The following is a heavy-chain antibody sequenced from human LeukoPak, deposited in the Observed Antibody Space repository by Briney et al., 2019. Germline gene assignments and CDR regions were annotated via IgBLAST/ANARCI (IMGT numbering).Heavy chain of an antibody. CDR3: AKRADASGTYYSFDY. CDR2: IGYDGTNK. Sequence: GGSLRLSCAASGFTFSSYGIHWVRQAPGKGLEWVAFIGYDGTNKFYADSVKGRFTISRDNSMNTLYLQMNSLRPEDMAVYYCAKRADASGTYYSFDYWGQGTLVTVSS. CDR1: GFTFSSYG. D-gene: IGHD3-10*01. J-gene: IGHJ4*02. V-gene: IGHV3-30*02.